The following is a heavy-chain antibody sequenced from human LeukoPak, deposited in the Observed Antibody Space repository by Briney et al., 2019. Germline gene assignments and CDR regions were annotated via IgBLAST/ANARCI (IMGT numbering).Heavy chain of an antibody. Sequence: GGSLRLSCAASGFTFSSYAMNWVRQAPGQELERVAVISYDGSNKYYADSVKGRFTISRDNSKNTLYLQMNSLRAEDTAVYYCAKQLGYCSDGSCYFPYWGQGTLVTVSS. CDR2: ISYDGSNK. CDR3: AKQLGYCSDGSCYFPY. V-gene: IGHV3-30*04. CDR1: GFTFSSYA. J-gene: IGHJ4*02. D-gene: IGHD2-15*01.